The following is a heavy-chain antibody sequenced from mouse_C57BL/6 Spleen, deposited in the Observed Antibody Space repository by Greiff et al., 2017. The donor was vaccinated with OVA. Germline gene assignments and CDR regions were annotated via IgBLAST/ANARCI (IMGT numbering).Heavy chain of an antibody. CDR1: GYTFTSYW. Sequence: VQLQQPGAELVRPGSSVKLSCKASGYTFTSYWMDWVKQRPGQGLEWIGNIYPSDSETHYTQKFKDKATLTVDKSTSTDYMQLSSLTSEDSAVYYCARFGFITTVVATDYYAMDYWGQGTSVTVSS. CDR3: ARFGFITTVVATDYYAMDY. CDR2: IYPSDSET. V-gene: IGHV1-61*01. J-gene: IGHJ4*01. D-gene: IGHD1-1*01.